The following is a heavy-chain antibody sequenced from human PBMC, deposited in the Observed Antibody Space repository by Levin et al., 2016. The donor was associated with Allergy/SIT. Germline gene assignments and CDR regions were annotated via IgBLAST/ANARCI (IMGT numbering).Heavy chain of an antibody. CDR2: IYYSGST. CDR3: ARLRRDYYDSSGPSSDYYYYGMDV. D-gene: IGHD3-22*01. CDR1: GGSISSYY. Sequence: SETLSLTCTVSGGSISSYYWSWIRQPPGKGLEWIGYIYYSGSTNYNPSLKSRVTISVDTSKNQFSLKLSSVTAADTAVYYCARLRRDYYDSSGPSSDYYYYGMDVWGQGTTVTVSS. J-gene: IGHJ6*02. V-gene: IGHV4-59*08.